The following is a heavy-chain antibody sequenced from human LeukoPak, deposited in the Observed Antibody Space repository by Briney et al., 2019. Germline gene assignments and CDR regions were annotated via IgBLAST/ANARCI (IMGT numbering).Heavy chain of an antibody. CDR2: ILRDGSDK. CDR1: GFTFSSHT. D-gene: IGHD5-24*01. Sequence: PGGSLRLSCVASGFTFSSHTIHWVRQAPGKGLEWVAAILRDGSDKYYADSVKGRFTISRDNAKNSLYLQMNSLRVEDTAVYYCAKEGRSLQTYWGQGTLVTVSS. CDR3: AKEGRSLQTY. V-gene: IGHV3-30*07. J-gene: IGHJ4*02.